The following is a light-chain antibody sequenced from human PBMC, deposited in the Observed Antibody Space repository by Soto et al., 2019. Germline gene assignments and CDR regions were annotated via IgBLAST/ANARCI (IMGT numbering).Light chain of an antibody. J-gene: IGKJ1*01. V-gene: IGKV3-15*01. CDR2: GAS. CDR3: QQYNNWPPWT. CDR1: QSVSSN. Sequence: EILMTQSPATLSVSPAERATLSCRASQSVSSNLAWYQQKPGQAPRLLIYGASTRATGIPARFSGSGSGTEFTLTISSLQSEDFAVYYCQQYNNWPPWTFGQGTKVEIK.